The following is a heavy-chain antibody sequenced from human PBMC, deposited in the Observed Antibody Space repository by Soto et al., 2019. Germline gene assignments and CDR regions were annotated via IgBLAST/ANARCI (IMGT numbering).Heavy chain of an antibody. CDR2: ISYDGSNK. CDR1: GFTFSSYA. D-gene: IGHD1-26*01. Sequence: XXSLRLSCAASGFTFSSYAMHWVLQAPGKGLEWVAVISYDGSNKYYADSVKGRFTISRDNSKNTLYLQMNSLRAEDTAVYYCARDRSGSYLPGCSWGQGTLVTVSS. J-gene: IGHJ1*01. V-gene: IGHV3-30-3*01. CDR3: ARDRSGSYLPGCS.